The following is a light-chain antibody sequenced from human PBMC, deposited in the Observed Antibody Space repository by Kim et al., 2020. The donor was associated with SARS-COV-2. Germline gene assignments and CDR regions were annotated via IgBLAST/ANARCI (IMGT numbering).Light chain of an antibody. CDR2: AAS. CDR1: QGISSY. CDR3: QQYDSYPRT. V-gene: IGKV1-8*01. J-gene: IGKJ2*01. Sequence: AIRMTQSPSSFSASTGDRVTITCRASQGISSYLAWYQQKPGKAPKLLIYAASTLQSGVPSRFSGSGSGTDFTLTISCLQSEDFATYYCQQYDSYPRTFGQGTKLEI.